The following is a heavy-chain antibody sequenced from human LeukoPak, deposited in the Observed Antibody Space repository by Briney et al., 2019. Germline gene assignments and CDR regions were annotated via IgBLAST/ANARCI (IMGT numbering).Heavy chain of an antibody. J-gene: IGHJ4*02. Sequence: PGGSLRLSCAASGFTFSNYAMSWVRQAPGKGLAWVSVISSSADSTYYADSVKGRFTISRDNSKNTLFLQMNSLRAEDTAVYYCAKPLEKYTYGGNFDYWGQGILVTVSS. CDR3: AKPLEKYTYGGNFDY. D-gene: IGHD4-23*01. CDR2: ISSSADST. CDR1: GFTFSNYA. V-gene: IGHV3-23*01.